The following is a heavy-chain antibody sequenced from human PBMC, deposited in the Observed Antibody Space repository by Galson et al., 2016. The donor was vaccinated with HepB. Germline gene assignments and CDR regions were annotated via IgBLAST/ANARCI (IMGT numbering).Heavy chain of an antibody. CDR2: FDLEDVER. CDR3: AIDGGNTYFNWFDP. J-gene: IGHJ5*02. Sequence: SVKVSCKVSGYSLTELSIHWVRQAPGKGLEWIGGFDLEDVERFYAQKFQGRVTMTEDTSADVAYMELSSLTSEDTAIYYCAIDGGNTYFNWFDPWGQGTLVTVSS. D-gene: IGHD2/OR15-2a*01. CDR1: GYSLTELS. V-gene: IGHV1-24*01.